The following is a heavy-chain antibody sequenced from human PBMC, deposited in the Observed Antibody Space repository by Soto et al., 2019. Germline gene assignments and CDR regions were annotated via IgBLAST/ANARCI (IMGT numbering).Heavy chain of an antibody. V-gene: IGHV4-31*03. CDR3: ARADNDYYADS. D-gene: IGHD2-21*02. J-gene: IGHJ4*02. Sequence: SETLSLTCTVSGGSISSGHYYWSWIRQHPGKGLEWIGFIFNSGNAYYNPSLKSRLVISVDTSKNQFSLKLDSVTAADTAVYYCARADNDYYADSWGQGALVTVSS. CDR2: IFNSGNA. CDR1: GGSISSGHYY.